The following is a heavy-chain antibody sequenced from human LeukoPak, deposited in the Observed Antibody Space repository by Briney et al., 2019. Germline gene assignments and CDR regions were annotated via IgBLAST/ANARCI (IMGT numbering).Heavy chain of an antibody. D-gene: IGHD1-26*01. CDR3: ARDGGIVGATMVY. J-gene: IGHJ4*02. V-gene: IGHV1-3*01. CDR2: INAGNGNT. Sequence: GASVKVSCKASGYTFTSYAMHWVRQAAGQRLEWMGWINAGNGNTKYSQKFQGRVTITADESTSTAYMELSSLRSEDTAVYYCARDGGIVGATMVYWGQGTLVTVSS. CDR1: GYTFTSYA.